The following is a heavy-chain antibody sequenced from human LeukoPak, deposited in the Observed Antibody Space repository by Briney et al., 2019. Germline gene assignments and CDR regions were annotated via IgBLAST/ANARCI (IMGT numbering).Heavy chain of an antibody. CDR2: IHSGGNI. J-gene: IGHJ6*02. CDR3: ARDRGYAMDV. CDR1: GLSISDNY. V-gene: IGHV3-53*01. Sequence: GGALRLSCAASGLSISDNYMSWVRQAPGKGLEWVSIIHSGGNIYYADSVKGRFTISRDNSKNTLYLQMNSLRAEDTAVYYCARDRGYAMDVWGQGTTVTVSS. D-gene: IGHD1-1*01.